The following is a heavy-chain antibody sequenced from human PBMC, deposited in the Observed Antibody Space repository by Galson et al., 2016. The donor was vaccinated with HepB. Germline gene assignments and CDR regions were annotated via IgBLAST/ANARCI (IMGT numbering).Heavy chain of an antibody. V-gene: IGHV4-59*01. D-gene: IGHD6-19*01. CDR1: GDSIRNYY. CDR2: IHYTGRT. Sequence: SETLFLTCTVSGDSIRNYYWSWIRQPPGKGLEWIGFIHYTGRTNYNPSLKSRVTISVDTSKNQFSLKLSSVTAADTAVYYCARDDSGGWYGFHYGMDVWGQGTTVTVSS. J-gene: IGHJ6*02. CDR3: ARDDSGGWYGFHYGMDV.